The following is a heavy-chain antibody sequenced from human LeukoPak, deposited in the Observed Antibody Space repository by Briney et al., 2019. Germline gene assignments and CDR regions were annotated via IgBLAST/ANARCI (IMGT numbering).Heavy chain of an antibody. D-gene: IGHD3-22*01. V-gene: IGHV3-53*01. CDR3: ARAGDSSGYYSLSGFDY. Sequence: GGSLRLSCAASGFTVSSNYMTWVRQAPGKGLEWVSAIYSGGSTYYADSVKGRLTISRNNSNNTPEVQLNNLRGDDTGVYYCARAGDSSGYYSLSGFDYWGEGALVTVSS. CDR2: IYSGGST. CDR1: GFTVSSNY. J-gene: IGHJ4*02.